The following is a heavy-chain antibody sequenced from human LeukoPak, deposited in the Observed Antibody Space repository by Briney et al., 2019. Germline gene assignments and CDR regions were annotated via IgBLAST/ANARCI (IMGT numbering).Heavy chain of an antibody. V-gene: IGHV3-23*01. J-gene: IGHJ4*02. D-gene: IGHD3-22*01. Sequence: GGSLRLSCAVSGITLSSYGMCWVRQAPGKGLEWVAGISGSGGGTNYADSVKGRFTISRDNPKNTLYLQMNSLRAEDTAVYFCAKRGVVIRVILVGFHKEAYYFDSWGQGALVTVSS. CDR2: ISGSGGGT. CDR1: GITLSSYG. CDR3: AKRGVVIRVILVGFHKEAYYFDS.